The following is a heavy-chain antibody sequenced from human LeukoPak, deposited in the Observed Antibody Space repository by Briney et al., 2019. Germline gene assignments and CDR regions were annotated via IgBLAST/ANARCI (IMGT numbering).Heavy chain of an antibody. J-gene: IGHJ3*02. Sequence: ASVKVSCKASGYTFTSYDINWVRQATEQGLEWMGWMNPNSGNTGYAQKFQGRVTMTRNTSISTAYMELSNLRSEDTAVYYCARGTYYDILTGSRGAFDIWGQGTMVTVSS. CDR1: GYTFTSYD. V-gene: IGHV1-8*01. D-gene: IGHD3-9*01. CDR3: ARGTYYDILTGSRGAFDI. CDR2: MNPNSGNT.